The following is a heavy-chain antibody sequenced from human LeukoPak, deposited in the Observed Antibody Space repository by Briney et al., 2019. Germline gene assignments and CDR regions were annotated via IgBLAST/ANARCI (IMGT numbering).Heavy chain of an antibody. CDR1: GFTFSNYS. J-gene: IGHJ6*04. D-gene: IGHD3-10*02. CDR3: AELGITMIGGV. Sequence: GGSLRLSCEASGFTFSNYSMNWVRQAPGKGLEWVSYIRSSSTTIYYADSVKGRFTISRDDGKNSLYLQMNSLRAEDTAVYYCAELGITMIGGVWGKGTTVTISS. CDR2: IRSSSTTI. V-gene: IGHV3-48*04.